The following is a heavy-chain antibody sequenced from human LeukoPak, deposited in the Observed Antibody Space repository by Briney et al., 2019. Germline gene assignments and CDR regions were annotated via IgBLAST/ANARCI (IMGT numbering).Heavy chain of an antibody. CDR1: GFTFSSYG. D-gene: IGHD3-9*01. J-gene: IGHJ3*01. CDR2: IWYDGSNK. Sequence: QPGGSLRLSCAASGFTFSSYGMHWVRQAPGKGLEWVAVIWYDGSNKYYADSVKGRFTISRDNSKNTLYLQMNSLRAEDTAVYYCAKDPFMNDILTGYGSWGQGTMVTVSS. CDR3: AKDPFMNDILTGYGS. V-gene: IGHV3-33*06.